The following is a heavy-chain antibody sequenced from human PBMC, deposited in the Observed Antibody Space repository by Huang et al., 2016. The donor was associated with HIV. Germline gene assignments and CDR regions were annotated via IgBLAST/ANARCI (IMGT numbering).Heavy chain of an antibody. D-gene: IGHD6-19*01. V-gene: IGHV4-59*02. CDR2: VYDSGTT. J-gene: IGHJ5*02. Sequence: QVRLQESGPGLVKPSETLSLSCTVSGDSVSSHYWGWIRHPPGKGLEGIGTVYDSGTTKYNPRLKSRITISVDTSKNGLSLNITSVSAADTAMYFCVRDQGRLAVGGIDNWFDPWGQGALVTVSS. CDR1: GDSVSSHY. CDR3: VRDQGRLAVGGIDNWFDP.